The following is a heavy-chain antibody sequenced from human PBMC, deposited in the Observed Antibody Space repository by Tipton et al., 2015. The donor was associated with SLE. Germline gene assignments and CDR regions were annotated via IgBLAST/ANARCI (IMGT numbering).Heavy chain of an antibody. V-gene: IGHV4-61*02. D-gene: IGHD3-3*01. CDR3: AREPWAYEYWSGSTLGYMDV. Sequence: TLSPTCTVSGGSISTTGYYWSWIRQPAGKGLEWIGRLYKSGSSNYNAALKSRVTMSVDTSKNQFSLNLSSVTAADTAVYYCAREPWAYEYWSGSTLGYMDVWGKGTTVTVSS. CDR2: LYKSGSS. J-gene: IGHJ6*03. CDR1: GGSISTTGYY.